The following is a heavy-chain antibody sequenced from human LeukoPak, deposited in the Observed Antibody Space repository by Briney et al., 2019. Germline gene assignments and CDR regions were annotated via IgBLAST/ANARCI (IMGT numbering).Heavy chain of an antibody. J-gene: IGHJ4*02. CDR1: GYIFTGYY. V-gene: IGHV1-2*02. D-gene: IGHD3-3*01. CDR3: ATSVGTSGPELDY. Sequence: GASVKVSCKASGYIFTGYYMHWVRQAPGQGLEWMGWINPNSGGTNYAQKFQGRVTMTRDTSISTAYMELRRMTSDDTAVYYCATSVGTSGPELDYWGQGTPVTVSS. CDR2: INPNSGGT.